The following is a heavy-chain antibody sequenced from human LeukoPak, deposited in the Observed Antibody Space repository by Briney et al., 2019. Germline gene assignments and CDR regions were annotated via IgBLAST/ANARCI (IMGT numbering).Heavy chain of an antibody. CDR1: GYTFTGYY. CDR2: INPNSGGT. V-gene: IGHV1-2*02. CDR3: ARDTADYDFWSGYLGNWFDP. D-gene: IGHD3-3*01. Sequence: ASVKVSCKASGYTFTGYYMHWVRQAPGQGLEWVGWINPNSGGTNYAQKFQGRVTMTRDTSISTAYMELSRLRSDDTAVYYCARDTADYDFWSGYLGNWFDPWGQGTLVTVSS. J-gene: IGHJ5*02.